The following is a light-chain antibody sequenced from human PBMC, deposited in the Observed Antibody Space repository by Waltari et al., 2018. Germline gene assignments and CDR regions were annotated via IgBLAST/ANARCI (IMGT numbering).Light chain of an antibody. Sequence: QSALTQPASVSGSPGQSIAISCTGSSSDVGAFDYVSWYQQHPGKVHKLIIYDVNKPPSAVSHRFSGSQSSSTASLTISGLQPEYEADYYCCSFTSGSSLRFGGGTKLTVL. V-gene: IGLV2-14*03. J-gene: IGLJ2*01. CDR1: SSDVGAFDY. CDR2: DVN. CDR3: CSFTSGSSLR.